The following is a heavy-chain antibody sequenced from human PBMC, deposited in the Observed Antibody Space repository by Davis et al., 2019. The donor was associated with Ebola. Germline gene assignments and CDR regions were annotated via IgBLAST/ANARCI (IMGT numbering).Heavy chain of an antibody. V-gene: IGHV3-30*02. CDR1: GFTFSSYG. Sequence: GESLKISCAASGFTFSSYGMHWVRQAPGKGLEWVAFIRYDGSNKYYADSVKGRFTISRDNSKNTLYLQMNSLRDEDTAVYYCARAGQVAASPYYYYYGMDVWGKGTTVTVSS. J-gene: IGHJ6*04. CDR2: IRYDGSNK. CDR3: ARAGQVAASPYYYYYGMDV. D-gene: IGHD6-19*01.